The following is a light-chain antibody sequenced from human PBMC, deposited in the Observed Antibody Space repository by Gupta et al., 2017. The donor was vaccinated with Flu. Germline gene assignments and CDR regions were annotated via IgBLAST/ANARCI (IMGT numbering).Light chain of an antibody. V-gene: IGKV3-15*01. CDR1: QCINSN. CDR2: GAS. J-gene: IGKJ4*01. CDR3: QHYSSWPLT. Sequence: ILMTQSPSTLSVSPGERATLSCRASQCINSNLAWYQQKPGQAPRLLIYGASTRAIGIPARFSGSGSGTEFTLTISSLQSEDFGFYYCQHYSSWPLTFGGGTEVEI.